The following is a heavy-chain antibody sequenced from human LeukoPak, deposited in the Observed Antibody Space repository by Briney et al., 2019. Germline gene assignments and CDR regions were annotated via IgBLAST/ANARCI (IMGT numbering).Heavy chain of an antibody. J-gene: IGHJ4*02. Sequence: GGSLRLSCAASGFTFSSYAMSGVRQAPGKALEGVSGISTSGGSSSYADSVKGRFTISRDNPRNTLYMQMKSLRAEDTALYYCAIMHPYYDGSGYWVQWGQGTLVTVSS. CDR3: AIMHPYYDGSGYWVQ. V-gene: IGHV3-23*01. CDR2: ISTSGGSS. CDR1: GFTFSSYA. D-gene: IGHD3-22*01.